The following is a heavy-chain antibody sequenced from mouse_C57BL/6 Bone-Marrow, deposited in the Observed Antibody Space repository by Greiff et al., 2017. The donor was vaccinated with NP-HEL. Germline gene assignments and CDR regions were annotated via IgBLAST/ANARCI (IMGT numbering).Heavy chain of an antibody. J-gene: IGHJ2*01. CDR1: GYTFTDYY. Sequence: EVKLQQSGPELVKPGASVKISCKASGYTFTDYYMNWVKQSHGKSLEWIGDINPNNGGTSYNQKFKGKATLTVDKSSSTAYMELRSLTSEDSAFYYCARVDYWGQGTTLTVSS. CDR2: INPNNGGT. V-gene: IGHV1-26*01. CDR3: ARVDY.